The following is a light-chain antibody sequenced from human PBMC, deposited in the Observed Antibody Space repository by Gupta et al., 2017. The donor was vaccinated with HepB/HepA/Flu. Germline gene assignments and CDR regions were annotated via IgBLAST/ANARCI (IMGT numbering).Light chain of an antibody. V-gene: IGKV4-1*01. J-gene: IGKJ5*01. CDR2: WAS. CDR1: QNVLYSNNKDF. CDR3: QQYDDNPIT. Sequence: DIVMTHSPDSLAVSLGERPTINSKSSQNVLYSNNKDFLAWYQQKPGQPPKLLISWASTLESGVPDRFSGSGSGTDFTLTISSLQAEDVAVYYCQQYDDNPITFGPGTRLEIK.